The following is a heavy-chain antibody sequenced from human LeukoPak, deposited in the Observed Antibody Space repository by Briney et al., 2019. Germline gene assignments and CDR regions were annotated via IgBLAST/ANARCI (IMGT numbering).Heavy chain of an antibody. CDR2: IYSGGST. CDR1: GFTVSSNY. D-gene: IGHD2-2*01. J-gene: IGHJ6*02. V-gene: IGHV3-53*01. CDR3: ARDRVVVPAAIVYGMDV. Sequence: GGSLRLSCAASGFTVSSNYMSWVRQAPGKGLEWVSVIYSGGSTYYADSVKGRFTISRDNSKNTLYLQMNSLRAEDTAVYYCARDRVVVPAAIVYGMDVWGQGTTVTVSS.